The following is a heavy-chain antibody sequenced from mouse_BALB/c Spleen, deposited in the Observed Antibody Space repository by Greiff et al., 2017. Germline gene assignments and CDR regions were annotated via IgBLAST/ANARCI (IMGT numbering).Heavy chain of an antibody. J-gene: IGHJ3*01. CDR1: GFSLTSYG. CDR3: ARKGDYGPFAY. V-gene: IGHV2-2*02. D-gene: IGHD2-4*01. CDR2: IWSGGST. Sequence: QVQLQQSGPGLVQPSQSLSITCTVSGFSLTSYGVHWVRQSPGKGLEWLGVIWSGGSTDYNAAFISRLSISKDNSKSQVFFKMNSLQANDTAIYYCARKGDYGPFAYWGQGTLVTVSA.